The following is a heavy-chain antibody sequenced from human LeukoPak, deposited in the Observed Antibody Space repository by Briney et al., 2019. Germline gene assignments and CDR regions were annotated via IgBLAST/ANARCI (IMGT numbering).Heavy chain of an antibody. CDR2: IYYSGST. V-gene: IGHV4-31*03. J-gene: IGHJ5*02. D-gene: IGHD6-19*01. Sequence: PSETLSLTCTVSGGSISSGGYYWSWIRQHPGKGLEWIGYIYYSGSTYYNPSLKSRVTISVDTSKNQFSLKLSSVTAADTAVYYCARAGGLVVAGTFDPWGQGTLVTVSS. CDR1: GGSISSGGYY. CDR3: ARAGGLVVAGTFDP.